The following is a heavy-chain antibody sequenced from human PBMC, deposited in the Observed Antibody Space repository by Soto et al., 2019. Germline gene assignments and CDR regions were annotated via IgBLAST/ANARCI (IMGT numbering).Heavy chain of an antibody. Sequence: GGSLTLSCTASGFTFGDYAMSWFCQAPGKGLEWVGFIRSKAYGGTTEYAASVKGRFTISRDDSKSIAYLQMNSLKTEDTAVYYCTRDRPPFGVVKTYYYGMDVWGQGTTVTVSS. V-gene: IGHV3-49*03. CDR3: TRDRPPFGVVKTYYYGMDV. D-gene: IGHD3-3*01. CDR1: GFTFGDYA. CDR2: IRSKAYGGTT. J-gene: IGHJ6*02.